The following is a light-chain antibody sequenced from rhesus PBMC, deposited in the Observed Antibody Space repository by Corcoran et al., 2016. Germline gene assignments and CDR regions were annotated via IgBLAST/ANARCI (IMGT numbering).Light chain of an antibody. CDR3: LQQNSYPFS. V-gene: IGKV1-28*03. Sequence: DIQMTQSPSSLSASVGDTVPITCRASQGISSNLNWFQLKPGKSPTLLIYAASSLESGVPLRVSGSGSGTDFTLTISSRQPEDFAVYYCLQQNSYPFSVGQGTKVELK. CDR1: QGISSN. CDR2: AAS. J-gene: IGKJ2*01.